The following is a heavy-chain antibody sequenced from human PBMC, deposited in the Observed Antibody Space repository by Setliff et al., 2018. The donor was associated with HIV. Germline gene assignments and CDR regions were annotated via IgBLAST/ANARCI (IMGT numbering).Heavy chain of an antibody. CDR3: ARPRLRGSGAFDI. V-gene: IGHV4-39*01. D-gene: IGHD2-21*01. CDR1: GDSISSSTFY. Sequence: SETLSLTCTVSGDSISSSTFYWGWIRQPPGKGLEWIGSIYYSGTTYYNPSPKSRVAISVDTSKNQFSLKLSSVTAADTAVYYCARPRLRGSGAFDIWGQGTMVTVSS. CDR2: IYYSGTT. J-gene: IGHJ3*02.